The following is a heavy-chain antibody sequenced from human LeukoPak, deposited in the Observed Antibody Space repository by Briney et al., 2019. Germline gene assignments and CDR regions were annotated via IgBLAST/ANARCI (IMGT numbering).Heavy chain of an antibody. CDR3: AELSSEAATDY. D-gene: IGHD2-15*01. Sequence: GVSLRLSCAASGFTFSSYPMIWVRQVPGKGLEWVSTLDATGAYTYYADSVRGRFTISRDNSKNTVWLQMNSLRAEDTAVYSCAELSSEAATDYWGQGTLVTVSS. J-gene: IGHJ4*02. V-gene: IGHV3-23*01. CDR2: LDATGAYT. CDR1: GFTFSSYP.